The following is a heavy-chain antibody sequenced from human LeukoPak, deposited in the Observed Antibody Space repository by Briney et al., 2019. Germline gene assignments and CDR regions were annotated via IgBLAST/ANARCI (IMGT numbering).Heavy chain of an antibody. D-gene: IGHD6-13*01. V-gene: IGHV4-34*01. CDR3: ASVVADGILRRAYYYYMDV. Sequence: PSETLSLTCAVYGGSFSGYYWSWIRQPPGKGLKWIGEINHSGSTNYNPSLKSRVTISVDTSKNQFSLKLSSVTAADTAVDYCASVVADGILRRAYYYYMDVWGKGTTVTVSS. J-gene: IGHJ6*03. CDR2: INHSGST. CDR1: GGSFSGYY.